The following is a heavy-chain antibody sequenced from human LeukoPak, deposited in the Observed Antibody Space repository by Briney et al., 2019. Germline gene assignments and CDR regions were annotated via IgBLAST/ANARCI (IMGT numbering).Heavy chain of an antibody. V-gene: IGHV1-69*13. J-gene: IGHJ3*02. CDR1: GGTFSSYA. D-gene: IGHD5-24*01. CDR2: IIPIFGSA. CDR3: ARCPPSERLQANAFDI. Sequence: ASVKVSCKASGGTFSSYAISWVRQAPGQGLEWMGGIIPIFGSANYAQKFQGRVTITADESTSTAYMELSSLRSEDTAVYYCARCPPSERLQANAFDIWGQGTMVTVSS.